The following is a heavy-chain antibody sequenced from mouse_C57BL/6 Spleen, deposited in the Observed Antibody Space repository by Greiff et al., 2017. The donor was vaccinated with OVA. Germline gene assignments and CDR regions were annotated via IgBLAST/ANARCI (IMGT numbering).Heavy chain of an antibody. CDR3: ARADYYGSSLLYFDV. D-gene: IGHD1-1*01. Sequence: QVHLQQPGAELVKPGASVKLSCKASGYTFTSYWMHWVKQRPGRGLEWIGRIDPNSGCTKYNEKFKNKATLTVDKPSSTAYMQLSSLTSVDSAVYYGARADYYGSSLLYFDVWGTVTSVTVSS. V-gene: IGHV1-72*01. J-gene: IGHJ1*03. CDR1: GYTFTSYW. CDR2: IDPNSGCT.